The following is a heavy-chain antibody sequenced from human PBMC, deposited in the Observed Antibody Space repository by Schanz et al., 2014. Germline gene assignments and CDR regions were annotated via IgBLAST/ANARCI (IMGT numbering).Heavy chain of an antibody. CDR2: MYINSGST. J-gene: IGHJ3*02. Sequence: EVQLVESGGGLVKPGGSLRLSCAVSGFTVNTNYMSWVRQAPGKGLEWISSMYINSGSTQYADSVKGRFIISRDSSKNTLFLQMNSLRAEDTAVYYCAKDFFIGVARGVIISHDAIDIWGQGTKVTVSS. CDR3: AKDFFIGVARGVIISHDAIDI. D-gene: IGHD3-10*01. CDR1: GFTVNTNY. V-gene: IGHV3-53*01.